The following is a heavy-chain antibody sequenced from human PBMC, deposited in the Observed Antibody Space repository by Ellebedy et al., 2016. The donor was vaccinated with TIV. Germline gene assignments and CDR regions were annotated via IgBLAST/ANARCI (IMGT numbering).Heavy chain of an antibody. CDR2: IEGSSISI. CDR1: GFTFSSYP. J-gene: IGHJ4*02. CDR3: ARMYSSSWYPDY. Sequence: GESLKISCAASGFTFSSYPMCWVRQAPGKGLEWVSTIEGSSISIYYVDSVKGRFTISRDNSKNTLYLQMNSLRAEDTAVYYCARMYSSSWYPDYWGQGTQVTGSS. D-gene: IGHD6-13*01. V-gene: IGHV3-23*05.